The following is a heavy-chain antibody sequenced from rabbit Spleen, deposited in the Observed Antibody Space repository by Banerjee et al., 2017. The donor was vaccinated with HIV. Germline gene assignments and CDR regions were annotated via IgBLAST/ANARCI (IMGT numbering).Heavy chain of an antibody. J-gene: IGHJ4*01. CDR3: ARETSSGWGIVSFYFSV. CDR2: IDSGSSGDA. D-gene: IGHD4-1*01. V-gene: IGHV1S40*01. CDR1: GFSFSSRYY. Sequence: QSLEESGGDLVKPGASLTLTCTASGFSFSSRYYMCWVRQAPGKGLEWIACIDSGSSGDAYYASWAKGRFTISKTSSTTVTLQMTSLTAADTATYFCARETSSGWGIVSFYFSVWGQGTLVTVS.